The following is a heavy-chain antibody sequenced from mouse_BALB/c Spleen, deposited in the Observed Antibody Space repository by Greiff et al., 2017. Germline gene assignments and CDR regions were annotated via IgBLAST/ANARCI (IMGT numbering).Heavy chain of an antibody. V-gene: IGHV14-1*02. Sequence: VHVKQSGAELVRPGALVKLSCKASGFNIKDYYMHWVKQRPEQGLEWIGWIDPENGNTIYDPKFQGKASITADTSSNTAYLQLSSLTSEDTAVYYCARHELGLPYWGQGTLVTVSA. CDR2: IDPENGNT. D-gene: IGHD3-1*01. J-gene: IGHJ3*01. CDR3: ARHELGLPY. CDR1: GFNIKDYY.